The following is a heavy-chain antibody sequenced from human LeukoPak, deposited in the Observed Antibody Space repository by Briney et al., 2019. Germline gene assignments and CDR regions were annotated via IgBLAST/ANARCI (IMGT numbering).Heavy chain of an antibody. J-gene: IGHJ6*03. Sequence: ASVKVSCKASGYTLTSYDINWVRQATGQGLEWMGWMNPNSGNTGYAQKFQGRVTMTRNTSISTAYMELSSLRSEDTAVYYCARGPTYYDFWSGYWRRYMDVWGKGTTVTVSS. CDR1: GYTLTSYD. CDR3: ARGPTYYDFWSGYWRRYMDV. CDR2: MNPNSGNT. D-gene: IGHD3-3*01. V-gene: IGHV1-8*01.